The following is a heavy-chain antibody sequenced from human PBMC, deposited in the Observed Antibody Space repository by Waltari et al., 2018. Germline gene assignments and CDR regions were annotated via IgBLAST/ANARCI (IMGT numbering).Heavy chain of an antibody. J-gene: IGHJ3*02. D-gene: IGHD5-18*01. Sequence: QVQLQESGPGLVKPSETLSLTCTVSSASISNFYWSWIRQPPGKGLEWIGYIYYSGSTNYNPSLKSRVTLSLDTSKNQFSLKLTSVTAADTAMYYCARGGRQYSYGFSAFDIWGQGTMDTVSS. CDR1: SASISNFY. V-gene: IGHV4-59*01. CDR3: ARGGRQYSYGFSAFDI. CDR2: IYYSGST.